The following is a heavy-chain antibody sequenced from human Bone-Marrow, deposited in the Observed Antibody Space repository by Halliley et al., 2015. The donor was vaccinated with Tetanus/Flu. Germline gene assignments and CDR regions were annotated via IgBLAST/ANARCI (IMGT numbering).Heavy chain of an antibody. CDR2: SYYSGST. CDR3: ARANGDSIYWFDP. V-gene: IGHV4-30-4*01. D-gene: IGHD4-17*01. Sequence: LRLSCAVSGGSISSSGYYWSWIRQPPGKGLEWIGYSYYSGSTYYNPSLKSRVTISVDTSNNQFSLKLKSVTAADTAVYYCARANGDSIYWFDPWGQGTLVTVSS. J-gene: IGHJ5*02. CDR1: GGSISSSGYY.